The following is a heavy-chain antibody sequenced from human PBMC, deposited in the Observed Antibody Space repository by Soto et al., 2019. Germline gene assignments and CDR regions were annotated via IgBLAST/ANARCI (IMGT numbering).Heavy chain of an antibody. CDR2: ISYDGSNK. CDR1: GFTFSSYG. V-gene: IGHV3-30*18. CDR3: AKDLMAAAVS. Sequence: GGSLRLSCAAAGFTFSSYGMHWVRQAPGKGLEWVAVISYDGSNKYYADSVKGRFTISRDNSKNTLYLQMNSLRAEDTAVYYCAKDLMAAAVSWAQGTLVTVSS. J-gene: IGHJ4*02. D-gene: IGHD6-13*01.